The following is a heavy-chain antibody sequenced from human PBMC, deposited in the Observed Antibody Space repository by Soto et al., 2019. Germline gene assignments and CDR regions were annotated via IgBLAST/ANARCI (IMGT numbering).Heavy chain of an antibody. CDR3: ARAGRFCGAGSCYFDS. J-gene: IGHJ4*02. CDR1: GFTFSDHA. D-gene: IGHD3-3*01. Sequence: VGSLRLSCAASGFTFSDHAMTWVRQAPGKGLKWVSSISSLGTTINYEDSVMGRFTVSRDNAKNTLFLQMNSLSAEDTAVYYCARAGRFCGAGSCYFDSWGQGTLVTVSS. V-gene: IGHV3-11*01. CDR2: ISSLGTTI.